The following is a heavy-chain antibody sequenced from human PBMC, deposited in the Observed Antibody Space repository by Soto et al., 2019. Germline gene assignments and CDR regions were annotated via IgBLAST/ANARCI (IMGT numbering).Heavy chain of an antibody. CDR3: AIGDFDSSANYYAGWFDP. J-gene: IGHJ5*02. CDR2: FNPNSGGT. V-gene: IGHV1-2*02. Sequence: QVQLVQSGAEVKKPGASVKVSCKASVYIFTGYYMHWLRQAPGQGLEWMGWFNPNSGGTKYAQKFQGRVNMTNDTSINTAYMELSGLISDDTAVYYCAIGDFDSSANYYAGWFDPWGQGTLVTVSS. CDR1: VYIFTGYY. D-gene: IGHD3-22*01.